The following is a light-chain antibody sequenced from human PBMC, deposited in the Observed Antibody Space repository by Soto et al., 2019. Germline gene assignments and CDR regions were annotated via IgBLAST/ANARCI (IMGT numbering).Light chain of an antibody. Sequence: QXAMTQRASVPRSPGQSSAISCTGTRSDVGAYNYVSWYQQHPGKAPKLMISEVTNRPSGVSDRFSGSKSGNTASLTISGLQAEDEADYYCSSFTSRFTFVFGTGTRATVL. CDR1: RSDVGAYNY. V-gene: IGLV2-14*01. CDR2: EVT. J-gene: IGLJ1*01. CDR3: SSFTSRFTFV.